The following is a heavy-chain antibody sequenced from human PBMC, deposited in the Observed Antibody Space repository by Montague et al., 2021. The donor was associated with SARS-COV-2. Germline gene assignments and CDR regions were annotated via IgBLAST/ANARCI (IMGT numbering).Heavy chain of an antibody. CDR3: ARDLIQGARRIYYSGMDV. J-gene: IGHJ6*02. CDR2: IGNSGDTI. Sequence: LSLSLSASGFTFSDYYMSWIRQAPGKGLEWISYIGNSGDTIYHADSVKGRFTISRDNARNSLYLQMNSLRAEDTAVYYCARDLIQGARRIYYSGMDVWGQGTMVTVSS. CDR1: GFTFSDYY. V-gene: IGHV3-11*01. D-gene: IGHD3-10*01.